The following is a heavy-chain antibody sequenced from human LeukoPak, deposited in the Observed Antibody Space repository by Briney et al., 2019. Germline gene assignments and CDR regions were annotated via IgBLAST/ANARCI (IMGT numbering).Heavy chain of an antibody. D-gene: IGHD3-22*01. CDR3: ASPTAYYYDSSGYYSHFDY. CDR1: GGTFSSYA. Sequence: SVKVSCKASGGTFSSYAISWVRQAPGQGLEWMGGIIPILGIANYAQKFQGRVTITADKSTSTAYMELSSLRSEDTAVYYCASPTAYYYDSSGYYSHFDYWGQGTLVTVSS. V-gene: IGHV1-69*10. J-gene: IGHJ4*02. CDR2: IIPILGIA.